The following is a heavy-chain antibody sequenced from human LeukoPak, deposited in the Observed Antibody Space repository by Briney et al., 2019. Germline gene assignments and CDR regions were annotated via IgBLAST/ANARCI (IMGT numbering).Heavy chain of an antibody. D-gene: IGHD5-24*01. CDR2: ISYDGSNK. V-gene: IGHV3-30*04. CDR1: GFTFSSYA. CDR3: ARLMGGRWLQPPFDY. J-gene: IGHJ4*02. Sequence: GGSLRLSCAASGFTFSSYAMHWVRQAPGKGLEWVAVISYDGSNKYYADSVKGRFTISRDNSKNSLYLQMNSLRAEDTAVYYCARLMGGRWLQPPFDYWGQGTLVTVSS.